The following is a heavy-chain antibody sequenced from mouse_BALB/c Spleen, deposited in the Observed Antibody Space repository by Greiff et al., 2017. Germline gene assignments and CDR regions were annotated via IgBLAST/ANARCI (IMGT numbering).Heavy chain of an antibody. CDR2: IYPGGGYT. D-gene: IGHD3-2*01. J-gene: IGHJ3*01. V-gene: IGHV1-63*02. Sequence: QVQLQQSGAELVRPGTSVKISCKASGYTFTNYWLGWVKQRPGHGLEWIGDIYPGGGYTNYNEKFKGKATLTADTSSSTAYMQLSSLTSEDSAVYVCARGGTARAAFAYWGQGTLVTVSA. CDR3: ARGGTARAAFAY. CDR1: GYTFTNYW.